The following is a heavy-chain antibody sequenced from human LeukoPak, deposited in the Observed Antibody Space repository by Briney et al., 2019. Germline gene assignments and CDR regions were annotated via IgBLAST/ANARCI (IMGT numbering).Heavy chain of an antibody. CDR3: TRGLGAIRGGWFDL. Sequence: GRSLRLSCAASGFTFSSYGMHWVRQAPGKGLEWVAVISYDGSNKYYADSVKGRFTISRDNSKNTLYLQMTSLRPGDTAVYYCTRGLGAIRGGWFDLWGQGTLVTVSS. J-gene: IGHJ5*02. CDR2: ISYDGSNK. V-gene: IGHV3-30-3*01. CDR1: GFTFSSYG. D-gene: IGHD1-26*01.